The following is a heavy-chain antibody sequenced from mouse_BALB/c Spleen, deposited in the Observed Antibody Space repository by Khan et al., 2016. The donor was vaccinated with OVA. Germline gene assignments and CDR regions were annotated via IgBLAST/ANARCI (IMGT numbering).Heavy chain of an antibody. CDR1: GYTFPEYT. Sequence: VQLQQSGPELVKPGASVKISCKTSGYTFPEYTVHWVKQSLGKSLDWIGVINPKNGGTAYNQKFKGKATLTVDKSSSTAYMEFRSLTSEDSAVYYCAKGAGRYWGQGTSVTVAS. CDR3: AKGAGRY. J-gene: IGHJ4*01. D-gene: IGHD3-3*01. CDR2: INPKNGGT. V-gene: IGHV1-18*01.